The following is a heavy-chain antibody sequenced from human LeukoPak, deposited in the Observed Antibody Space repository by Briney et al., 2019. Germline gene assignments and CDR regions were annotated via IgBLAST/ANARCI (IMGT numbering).Heavy chain of an antibody. CDR1: GFTFTPYW. CDR3: ATSGYSSSWYFG. Sequence: PGGSLTLSCVASGFTFTPYWATWVRQAPGKGLEWVSYISRSSTTIYYADSVKGRFTISRDNAKNSLYLQMNSLRAEDTAVYYCATSGYSSSWYFGWGQGTLVTVSS. CDR2: ISRSSTTI. V-gene: IGHV3-48*01. D-gene: IGHD6-13*01. J-gene: IGHJ4*02.